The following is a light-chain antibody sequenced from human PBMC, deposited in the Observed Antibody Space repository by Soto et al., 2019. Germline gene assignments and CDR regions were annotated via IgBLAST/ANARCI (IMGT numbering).Light chain of an antibody. CDR3: MHGTHWPPYT. CDR1: QSLAYIDGNTY. Sequence: DVVMTQSPLSLPVTLGQPASISCRSSQSLAYIDGNTYLNWFHQRPGQSPRRLIYKVSNRDSGAPDRFSGSGSGTDSTLKISRVEAEDVGLYYCMHGTHWPPYTFGQGTKLEIK. J-gene: IGKJ2*01. CDR2: KVS. V-gene: IGKV2-30*01.